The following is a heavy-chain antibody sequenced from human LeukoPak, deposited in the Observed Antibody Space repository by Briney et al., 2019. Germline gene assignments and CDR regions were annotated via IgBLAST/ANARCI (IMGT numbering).Heavy chain of an antibody. J-gene: IGHJ3*02. CDR1: GDSISSTNYY. CDR3: ARQGRRMITFGGVIADAFDI. Sequence: SETLSLTCTVSGDSISSTNYYWGWIRQPPGKGLEWIGSIYYTGSTYYIPSLKSRVTISVDTSKNQFSLKLSSVTAADTAVYYCARQGRRMITFGGVIADAFDIWGQGTMVTVSS. CDR2: IYYTGST. D-gene: IGHD3-16*02. V-gene: IGHV4-39*01.